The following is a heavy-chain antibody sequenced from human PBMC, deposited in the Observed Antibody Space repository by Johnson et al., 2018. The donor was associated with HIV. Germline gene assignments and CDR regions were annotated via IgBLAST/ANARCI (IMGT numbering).Heavy chain of an antibody. D-gene: IGHD1-26*01. V-gene: IGHV3-30*02. CDR1: GFAFRSYG. CDR3: ARVGVRIVGPTRAAAFDR. CDR2: IRYDGSNK. J-gene: IGHJ3*01. Sequence: QVQLVESGGGVVQPGRSLRLSCAASGFAFRSYGMHWVRQAPGKGLEWVAFIRYDGSNKYYADSVKGRFTISRDNSKNTLYLQMNSLRVEDTAVYYCARVGVRIVGPTRAAAFDRWGQGTRVTVSP.